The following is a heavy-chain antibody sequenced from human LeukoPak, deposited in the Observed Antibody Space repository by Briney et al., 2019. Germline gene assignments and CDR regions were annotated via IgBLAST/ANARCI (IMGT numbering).Heavy chain of an antibody. D-gene: IGHD3-22*01. CDR1: GGSVSSTSYY. CDR3: ARARSGLTMIVRPPRNNWFDP. V-gene: IGHV4-39*07. J-gene: IGHJ5*02. Sequence: SETLSLTCTVSGGSVSSTSYYWAWIRQPPGKGLEWIGEINHSGGTNYNPSLKSRVTISVDTSKNQFSLKLSSVTAADTAVYYCARARSGLTMIVRPPRNNWFDPWGQGTLVTVSS. CDR2: INHSGGT.